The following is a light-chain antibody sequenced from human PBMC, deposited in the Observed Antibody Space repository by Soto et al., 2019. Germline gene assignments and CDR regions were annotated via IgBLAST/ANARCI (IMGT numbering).Light chain of an antibody. Sequence: QALLTQPPSWSAAPGQKVTISCSGSISNMGGNSVSWYQQLPGTAPKLLIYDDNKRPSGIPDRFSGSKSGTSATLGITGFQTGDEADYYCGSWDSSLSAYVFGTGTKANV. J-gene: IGLJ1*01. V-gene: IGLV1-51*01. CDR3: GSWDSSLSAYV. CDR2: DDN. CDR1: ISNMGGNS.